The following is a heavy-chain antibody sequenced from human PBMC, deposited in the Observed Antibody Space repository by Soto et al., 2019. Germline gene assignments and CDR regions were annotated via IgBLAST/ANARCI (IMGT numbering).Heavy chain of an antibody. J-gene: IGHJ4*02. D-gene: IGHD3-3*01. CDR2: IYYSGST. CDR1: GGSISSGGYY. V-gene: IGHV4-31*03. CDR3: ARVWSGYAGYFDY. Sequence: SETLSLTCTVSGGSISSGGYYWSWIRQHPGKGLEWIGYIYYSGSTYYNPSLKSRVTISVDTSKNQFSLKLSSVTAADTAVYYCARVWSGYAGYFDYWGQGTLVTVSS.